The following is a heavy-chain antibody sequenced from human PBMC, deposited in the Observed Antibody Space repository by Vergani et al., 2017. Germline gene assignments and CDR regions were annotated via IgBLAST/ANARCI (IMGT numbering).Heavy chain of an antibody. J-gene: IGHJ6*03. V-gene: IGHV4-59*10. CDR1: GGSFSGYY. Sequence: QVQLQQWGAGLLKPSETLSLTCAVYGGSFSGYYWSWIRQPAGKGLEWIGRIYTSGSTNYNPSLKSRVTISVDTSKNQFSLKLSSVTAADTAVYYCARDRLYDYYYYYMDVWGKGTTVTVSS. D-gene: IGHD2-2*02. CDR3: ARDRLYDYYYYYMDV. CDR2: IYTSGST.